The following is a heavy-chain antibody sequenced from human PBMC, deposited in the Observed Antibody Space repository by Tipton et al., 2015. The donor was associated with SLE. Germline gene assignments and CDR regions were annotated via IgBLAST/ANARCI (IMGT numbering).Heavy chain of an antibody. CDR3: ARQRLRLLSPLDA. V-gene: IGHV4-59*08. J-gene: IGHJ6*02. D-gene: IGHD3-10*01. CDR1: GGSVSSNY. CDR2: IYYSGST. Sequence: TLSLTCTVSGGSVSSNYWSWIRQPPGKGLEWIGSIYYSGSTYYNPSLKSRVTISVDTSKNQFSLKLTSVTAADTAVYYCARQRLRLLSPLDAWGQGTTVTVS.